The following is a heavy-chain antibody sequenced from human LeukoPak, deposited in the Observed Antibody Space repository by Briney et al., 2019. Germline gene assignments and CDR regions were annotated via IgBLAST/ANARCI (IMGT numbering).Heavy chain of an antibody. CDR2: IYYSGST. CDR3: AREPVTNTGGAFDI. J-gene: IGHJ3*02. CDR1: GGSISGGGYY. D-gene: IGHD4-23*01. Sequence: SETLSLTCTVSGGSISGGGYYWSWIRQHPGKGLEWIGYIYYSGSTYYNPSLKSRVTISVDTSKNQFSLKLSSVTAADTAVYYCAREPVTNTGGAFDIWGQGTMVTVSS. V-gene: IGHV4-31*03.